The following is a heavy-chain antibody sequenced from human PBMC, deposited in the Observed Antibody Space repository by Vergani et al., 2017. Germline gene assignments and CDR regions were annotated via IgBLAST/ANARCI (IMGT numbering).Heavy chain of an antibody. CDR3: ARGYCSSTSCPFDY. V-gene: IGHV4-59*01. J-gene: IGHJ4*02. CDR2: IYYSGST. D-gene: IGHD2-2*01. Sequence: QVQLQESGPGLVKPSETLSLTCTVSGGPISSYYWSWIRQPPGHGLEWIGYIYYSGSTNYNPALKSRVTISVDTSKNQFSLELSSVTAADTAVYDCARGYCSSTSCPFDYWGQGTLVTVSS. CDR1: GGPISSYY.